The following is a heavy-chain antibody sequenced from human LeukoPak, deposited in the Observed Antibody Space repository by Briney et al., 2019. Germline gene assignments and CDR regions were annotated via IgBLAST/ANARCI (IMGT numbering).Heavy chain of an antibody. J-gene: IGHJ2*01. CDR2: IYSGGST. Sequence: GGSLRLSCAASGFTVSSNYMSWVRQAPGKGLEWVSVIYSGGSTSYADSVKGRFTISRHNSKNTLYLQMNSLRADDTAVYYCAGGLTSPYWYFDLWGRGTLVTVSS. V-gene: IGHV3-53*04. CDR1: GFTVSSNY. CDR3: AGGLTSPYWYFDL. D-gene: IGHD3-9*01.